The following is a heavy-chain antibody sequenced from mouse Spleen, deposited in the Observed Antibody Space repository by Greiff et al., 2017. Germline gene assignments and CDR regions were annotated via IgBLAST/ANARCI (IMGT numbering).Heavy chain of an antibody. CDR1: GFSLSTSGMG. Sequence: QVTLKVSGPGILQPSQTLSLTCSFSGFSLSTSGMGVSWIRQPSGKGLEWLAHIYWDDDKRYNPSLKSRLTISKDTSRNQVFLKITSVDTADTATYYCARRESNFYYAMDYWGQGTSVTVSS. CDR2: IYWDDDK. D-gene: IGHD2-5*01. J-gene: IGHJ4*01. V-gene: IGHV8-12*01. CDR3: ARRESNFYYAMDY.